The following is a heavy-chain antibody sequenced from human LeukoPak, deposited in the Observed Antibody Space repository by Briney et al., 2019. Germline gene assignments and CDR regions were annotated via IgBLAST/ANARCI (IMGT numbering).Heavy chain of an antibody. CDR1: GFTFSSYW. CDR2: IRSKANSYAT. J-gene: IGHJ6*02. D-gene: IGHD3-10*01. V-gene: IGHV3-73*01. Sequence: PGGSLRLSCAASGFTFSSYWMHWVRQASGKGLEWVGRIRSKANSYATAYAASVKGRFTISRDDSKNTAYLQMNSLKTEDTAVYYCTRPDRGYYYYGMDVWGQGTTVTVSS. CDR3: TRPDRGYYYYGMDV.